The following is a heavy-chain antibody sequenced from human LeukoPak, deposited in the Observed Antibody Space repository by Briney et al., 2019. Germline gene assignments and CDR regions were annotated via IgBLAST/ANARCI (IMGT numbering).Heavy chain of an antibody. CDR3: AKDNTRYCSSTSCYTWFDP. CDR1: GFTFDDYA. J-gene: IGHJ5*02. D-gene: IGHD2-2*02. CDR2: ISWNSGST. V-gene: IGHV3-9*01. Sequence: SGGSLRLSCAASGFTFDDYAMHWVRQAPGKGLEWVSGISWNSGSTGYADSVKGRFTISRDNAKNSLYLQMNSLRAEDTALYYCAKDNTRYCSSTSCYTWFDPWGQGTLVTVSS.